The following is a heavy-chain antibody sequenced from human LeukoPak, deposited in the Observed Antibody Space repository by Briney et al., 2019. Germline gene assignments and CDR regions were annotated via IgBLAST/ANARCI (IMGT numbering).Heavy chain of an antibody. D-gene: IGHD6-19*01. J-gene: IGHJ4*02. Sequence: GGSLRLSCAASGFTFSSYAMSWVRQAPGKGLEWVSAISGSGGSTYYADSVKGRFTISRDNSKNTLYLQMNSLRAEYTAVYYCANCFSGYYFDYWGQGTLVTVSS. V-gene: IGHV3-23*01. CDR2: ISGSGGST. CDR1: GFTFSSYA. CDR3: ANCFSGYYFDY.